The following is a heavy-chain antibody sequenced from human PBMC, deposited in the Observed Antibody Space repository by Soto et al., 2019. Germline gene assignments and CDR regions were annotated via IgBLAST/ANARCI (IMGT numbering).Heavy chain of an antibody. CDR2: IYYSGST. V-gene: IGHV4-39*01. Sequence: ETLSLTCTVSGGSISSSSYYWGWIRQPPGKGLEWIGSIYYSGSTYYNPSLKSRVTISVDTSKNQFSLKLSSVTAADTAVYYCARLERGPCIAVAVFFDYCSQGTLVTVS. CDR1: GGSISSSSYY. D-gene: IGHD6-19*01. CDR3: ARLERGPCIAVAVFFDY. J-gene: IGHJ4*02.